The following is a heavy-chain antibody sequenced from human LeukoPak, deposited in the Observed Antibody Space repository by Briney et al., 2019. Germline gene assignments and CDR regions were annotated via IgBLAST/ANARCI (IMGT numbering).Heavy chain of an antibody. Sequence: GGSPRLSCAASGFTFSDYYMSWIRQAPGKGLEWVSYISSSGSTIYYAESVKGRFIISRDNAKNSLYLQMNSLRAEDTAVYYCARDLLQGWLQFLFDYWGQGTLVTVSS. D-gene: IGHD3-3*01. V-gene: IGHV3-11*01. CDR1: GFTFSDYY. CDR3: ARDLLQGWLQFLFDY. CDR2: ISSSGSTI. J-gene: IGHJ4*02.